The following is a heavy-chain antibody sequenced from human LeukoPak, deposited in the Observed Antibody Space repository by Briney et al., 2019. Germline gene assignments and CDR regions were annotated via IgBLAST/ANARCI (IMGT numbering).Heavy chain of an antibody. V-gene: IGHV4-59*01. CDR1: GGSISSYY. CDR3: ARGVGYSYGYAPFDY. D-gene: IGHD5-18*01. CDR2: IYYSGST. J-gene: IGHJ4*02. Sequence: SETLSLTCTVSGGSISSYYWSWIRQPPGKGLEWIGYIYYSGSTNYNPSLKSRVTISVDTSKNQFSLKLSSVTAADTAMYYCARGVGYSYGYAPFDYWGQGTLVTVSS.